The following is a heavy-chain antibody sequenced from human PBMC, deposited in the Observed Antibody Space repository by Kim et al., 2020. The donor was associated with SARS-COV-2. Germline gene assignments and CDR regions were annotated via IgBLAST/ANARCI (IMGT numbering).Heavy chain of an antibody. J-gene: IGHJ6*02. CDR1: GGSFSGYY. CDR3: ARGYGSGSFPGTGGMDV. V-gene: IGHV4-34*01. D-gene: IGHD3-10*01. CDR2: INHSGST. Sequence: SETLSLTCAVYGGSFSGYYWSWIRQPPGKGLEWIGEINHSGSTNYNPSLKSRVTISVDTSKNQFSLKLSSVTAADTAVYYCARGYGSGSFPGTGGMDVWGQGTTVTVSS.